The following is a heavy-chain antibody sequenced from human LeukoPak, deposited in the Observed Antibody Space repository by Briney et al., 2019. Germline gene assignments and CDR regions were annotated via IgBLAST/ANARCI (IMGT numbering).Heavy chain of an antibody. V-gene: IGHV3-48*03. Sequence: GGSLRLSCAASGFTFSSYEIHWVRQAPGKGLEWVSKIDGIGSIMYADSVKGRFTISTDSAKSSVYLQMNSLRAEDTAVYYCARRLPYYGMDVWGQGTTVTVSS. CDR2: IDGIGSI. CDR3: ARRLPYYGMDV. J-gene: IGHJ6*02. CDR1: GFTFSSYE.